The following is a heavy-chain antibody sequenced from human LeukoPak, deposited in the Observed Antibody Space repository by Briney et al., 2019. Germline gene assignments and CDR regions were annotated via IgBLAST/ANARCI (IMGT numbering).Heavy chain of an antibody. Sequence: ASVKVSCKVSGYTLTELSMHWVRQAPGKGLEWMGGFDPEDGETIYAQKFQGRVTMTEDTSTDTACMELSNLRSEDTAVYYRATAHGYNYDFDYWGQGTLVTVSS. CDR2: FDPEDGET. CDR3: ATAHGYNYDFDY. J-gene: IGHJ4*02. CDR1: GYTLTELS. D-gene: IGHD5-18*01. V-gene: IGHV1-24*01.